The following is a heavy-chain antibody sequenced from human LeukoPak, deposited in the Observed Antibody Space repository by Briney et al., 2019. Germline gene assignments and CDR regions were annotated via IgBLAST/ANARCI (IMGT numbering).Heavy chain of an antibody. CDR3: ARAGITMVRGVTVNWFDP. V-gene: IGHV1-2*02. CDR1: GYTFTDYY. CDR2: INPNSGGT. J-gene: IGHJ5*02. Sequence: GASVKVSCKASGYTFTDYYMHWVRQAPGQGLEWMGWINPNSGGTNYAQKFQGRVTMTRDTSISTAYMELSRLRSDDTAVYYCARAGITMVRGVTVNWFDPWGQGTLVTVSS. D-gene: IGHD3-10*01.